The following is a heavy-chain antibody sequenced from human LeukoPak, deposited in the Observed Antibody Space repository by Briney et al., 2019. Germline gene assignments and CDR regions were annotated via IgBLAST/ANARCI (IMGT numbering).Heavy chain of an antibody. V-gene: IGHV1-46*01. D-gene: IGHD3-22*01. CDR1: GYIFTTYY. Sequence: GASVKVSCKAFGYIFTTYYVHWVRQAPGQGLEWMGKISPSGGSTSYAQQFQGRVTMTRDTSTRTVYMELSSLRSEDTAVYYCARALSDSSGYPWGRGTLVTVSS. CDR2: ISPSGGST. CDR3: ARALSDSSGYP. J-gene: IGHJ5*02.